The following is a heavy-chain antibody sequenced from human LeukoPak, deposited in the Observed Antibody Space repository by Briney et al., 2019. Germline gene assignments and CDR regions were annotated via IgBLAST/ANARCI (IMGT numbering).Heavy chain of an antibody. CDR2: INTDGSST. Sequence: GGSLRLSWAASGFPFSSYWMHWVRQAPGKGLVWVSRINTDGSSTTYADSVKGRFTSSRDNAKNTLILQMNSLRTEDTAVYYCARGEYGSAWPNIDYWGQGTLVTVSS. CDR1: GFPFSSYW. D-gene: IGHD6-19*01. V-gene: IGHV3-74*01. CDR3: ARGEYGSAWPNIDY. J-gene: IGHJ4*02.